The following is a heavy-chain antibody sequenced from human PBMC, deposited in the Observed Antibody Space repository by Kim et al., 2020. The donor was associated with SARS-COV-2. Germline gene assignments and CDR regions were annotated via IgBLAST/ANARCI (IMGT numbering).Heavy chain of an antibody. D-gene: IGHD3-10*01. Sequence: HARNFQGRVTITRDTTETTAYMELGSLTSKDTAVFYCAREGSGSYNWLDPWGQGTLVTVSS. V-gene: IGHV1-3*01. J-gene: IGHJ5*02. CDR3: AREGSGSYNWLDP.